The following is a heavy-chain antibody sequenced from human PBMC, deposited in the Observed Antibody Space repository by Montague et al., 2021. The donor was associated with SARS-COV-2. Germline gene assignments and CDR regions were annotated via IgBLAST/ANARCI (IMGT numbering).Heavy chain of an antibody. Sequence: SETLSLTCTVPGDSINSSYWSWIRQPPGKGLEWIGYIYYRGSTNYNPSLETRVTISVDPSKNQFSLKLSSVTAADTAVYYCARDLHDTSGSTYLTPFRFEPWGQGALVTVSS. D-gene: IGHD3-22*01. CDR3: ARDLHDTSGSTYLTPFRFEP. CDR1: GDSINSSY. CDR2: IYYRGST. V-gene: IGHV4-59*01. J-gene: IGHJ5*02.